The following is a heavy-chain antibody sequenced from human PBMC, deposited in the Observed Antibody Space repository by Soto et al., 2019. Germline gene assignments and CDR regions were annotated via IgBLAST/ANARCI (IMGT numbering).Heavy chain of an antibody. CDR3: ARDSHYGGNSNYYYGMDV. CDR2: IYSGGST. Sequence: GSLRLSCAASGFTVSSNYMSWVRQAPGKGLEWVSVIYSGGSTYYADSVKGRFTISRDNSKNTLYLQMNSLRAEDTAVYYCARDSHYGGNSNYYYGMDVWGQGTTVTVSS. CDR1: GFTVSSNY. J-gene: IGHJ6*02. V-gene: IGHV3-53*01. D-gene: IGHD4-17*01.